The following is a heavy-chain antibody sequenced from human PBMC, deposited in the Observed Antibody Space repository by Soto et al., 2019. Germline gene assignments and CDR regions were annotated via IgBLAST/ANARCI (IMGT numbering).Heavy chain of an antibody. J-gene: IGHJ5*02. CDR1: GVTFSSYG. CDR2: NSYDGSNK. Sequence: QVQLVESGGGVVQPGRSLRLSCAASGVTFSSYGMHWVCQAPDKGLEWVEVNSYDGSNKYYADSVKGRFTISRDNSKNTLYLQMNSLRAEDTAVYYCAKAVGATTDWFDPWGQGTLVTVSS. D-gene: IGHD1-26*01. V-gene: IGHV3-30*18. CDR3: AKAVGATTDWFDP.